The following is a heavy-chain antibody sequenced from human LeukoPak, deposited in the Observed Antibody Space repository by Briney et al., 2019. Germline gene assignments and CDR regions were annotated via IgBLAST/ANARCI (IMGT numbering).Heavy chain of an antibody. V-gene: IGHV4-61*02. CDR2: IYTSGST. CDR1: GGSISSGSYY. D-gene: IGHD3-22*01. CDR3: ASEAIGYYYGMDV. Sequence: SQTLSLTRTVSGGSISSGSYYWSWIRQPAGKGLEWIRRIYTSGSTNYNPSLKSRVTISVDTSKNQFSLKLSSVTAADTAVYYCASEAIGYYYGMDVWGQGTTVTVSS. J-gene: IGHJ6*02.